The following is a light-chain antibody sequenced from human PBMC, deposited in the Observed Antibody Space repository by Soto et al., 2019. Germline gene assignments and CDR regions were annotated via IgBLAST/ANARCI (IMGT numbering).Light chain of an antibody. Sequence: QSALTQPASVSGSPGQSITISCTGTSSDFGGYNYVSWYQQHPGIAPKLLIYGVTNRPSGVSTRFSGSKSGNTASLTISGLQAEDEADYHCSSYTSASTLLYLFGTGTKVTVL. V-gene: IGLV2-14*01. CDR3: SSYTSASTLLYL. J-gene: IGLJ1*01. CDR1: SSDFGGYNY. CDR2: GVT.